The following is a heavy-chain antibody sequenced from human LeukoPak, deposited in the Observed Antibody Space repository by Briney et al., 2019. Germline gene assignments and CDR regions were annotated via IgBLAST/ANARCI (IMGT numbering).Heavy chain of an antibody. V-gene: IGHV3-48*01. J-gene: IGHJ4*02. CDR2: ISSSSSTI. CDR1: GFTFSTYS. D-gene: IGHD3-22*01. Sequence: PGGSLRLSCTASGFTFSTYSMNWVRQAPGKGLEWVSYISSSSSTIYYADSVKGRFTISRDNSKNTLYLQMNSLRAEDTAVYYCAKDVNYYDSSGPFDYWGQGTLVTVSS. CDR3: AKDVNYYDSSGPFDY.